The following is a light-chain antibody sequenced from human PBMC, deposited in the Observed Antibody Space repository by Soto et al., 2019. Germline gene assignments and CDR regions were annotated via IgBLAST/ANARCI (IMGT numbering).Light chain of an antibody. CDR1: SSDVGGYNY. J-gene: IGLJ1*01. V-gene: IGLV2-14*01. Sequence: QSVLTQPAFVSGSPGQSITISCTGTSSDVGGYNYVSWYQHPPGNAPKLMISEVSNRPSGVSNRFSGSKSGNTASLTISGLQAEDEADYYCSSYTSTSTRVFGTGTKVTV. CDR2: EVS. CDR3: SSYTSTSTRV.